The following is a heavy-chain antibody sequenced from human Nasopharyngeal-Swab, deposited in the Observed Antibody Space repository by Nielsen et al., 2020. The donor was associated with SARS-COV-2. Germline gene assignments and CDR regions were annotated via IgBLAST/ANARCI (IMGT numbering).Heavy chain of an antibody. J-gene: IGHJ5*02. D-gene: IGHD2-21*01. Sequence: SVKVSCKATGGPLSAFGVYWVRQAPGQGLEWMGRIVPIVATANYAQTLQGRVTMTADTSTATAYMELSNLTPADTAVYFCVSPGTPLVKTALDTWGPGTQLIVSS. V-gene: IGHV1-69*04. CDR1: GGPLSAFG. CDR3: VSPGTPLVKTALDT. CDR2: IVPIVATA.